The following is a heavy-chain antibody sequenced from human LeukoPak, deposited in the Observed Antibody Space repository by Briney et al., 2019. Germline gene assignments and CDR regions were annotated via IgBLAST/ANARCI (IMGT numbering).Heavy chain of an antibody. D-gene: IGHD6-13*01. J-gene: IGHJ4*02. CDR2: ISSSGSTI. CDR1: GFTFSSYS. V-gene: IGHV3-48*04. CDR3: ARIKYSSSWLFDY. Sequence: GGSLRLSCAASGFTFSSYSMNWVRQAPGKGLEWVSYISSSGSTIYYADSVKGRFTISRDNAKNSLYLQMNSLRAEDTAVYYCARIKYSSSWLFDYWGQGTLVTVSS.